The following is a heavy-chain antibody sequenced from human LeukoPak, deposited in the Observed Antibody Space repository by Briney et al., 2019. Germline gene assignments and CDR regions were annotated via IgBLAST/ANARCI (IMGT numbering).Heavy chain of an antibody. CDR2: IIPILGIA. J-gene: IGHJ4*02. D-gene: IGHD6-13*01. V-gene: IGHV1-69*04. CDR3: ARASSSSWYFDY. CDR1: GGTFSSYA. Sequence: SVTVSCKASGGTFSSYAISWVRQAPGQGLEWMGRIIPILGIANYAQKFQGRVTITADKSTSTAYMELSSLRSEDTAVYYCARASSSSWYFDYWGQGTLVTVSS.